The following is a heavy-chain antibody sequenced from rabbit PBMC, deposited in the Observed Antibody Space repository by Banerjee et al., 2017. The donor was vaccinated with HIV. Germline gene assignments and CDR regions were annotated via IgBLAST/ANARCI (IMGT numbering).Heavy chain of an antibody. CDR2: IYTSSGST. J-gene: IGHJ4*01. Sequence: QQQLEESGGGLVKPGGTLTLTCKASGIDFSSYYYMCWVRQAPGKGLELIACIYTSSGSTWYASWAKGRFTISKTSSTTVTLQMTSLTAADTATYFCARMSGSGVLGYAGDFNLWGPGTLVTVS. V-gene: IGHV1S43*01. D-gene: IGHD4-2*01. CDR3: ARMSGSGVLGYAGDFNL. CDR1: GIDFSSYYY.